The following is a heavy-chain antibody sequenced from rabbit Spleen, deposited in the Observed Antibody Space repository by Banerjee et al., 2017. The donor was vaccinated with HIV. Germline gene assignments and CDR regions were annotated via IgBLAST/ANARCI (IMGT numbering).Heavy chain of an antibody. V-gene: IGHV1S40*01. CDR2: IDSGSSGFT. CDR3: ARDAGTGDYIDVYFNL. CDR1: GVSFSSSSY. J-gene: IGHJ4*01. D-gene: IGHD8-1*01. Sequence: QSLEESGGDLVKPGASLTLTCTASGVSFSSSSYMCWVRQAPGKGLEWIACIDSGSSGFTYFATWAKGRFTISKTSSTTVTLQMTRLTAADTATYFCARDAGTGDYIDVYFNLWGQGTLVTVS.